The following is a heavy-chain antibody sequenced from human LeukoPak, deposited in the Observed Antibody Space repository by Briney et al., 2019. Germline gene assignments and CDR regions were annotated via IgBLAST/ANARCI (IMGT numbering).Heavy chain of an antibody. D-gene: IGHD3-22*01. Sequence: GGSLRLSCAASGLTFSSYEMNWVRQAPGKGLEWVSYISSSGSSIYYADSVKGRFTVSRDNAKKSLYLQMHSLRAEDTAVYYCARDSHKFDSSGYYPDAFDIWGQGTMVTVSS. CDR1: GLTFSSYE. V-gene: IGHV3-48*03. J-gene: IGHJ3*02. CDR2: ISSSGSSI. CDR3: ARDSHKFDSSGYYPDAFDI.